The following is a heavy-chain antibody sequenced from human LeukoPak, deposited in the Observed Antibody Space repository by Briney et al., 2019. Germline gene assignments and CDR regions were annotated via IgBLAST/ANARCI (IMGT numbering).Heavy chain of an antibody. Sequence: GASVKVSCKVSGYTLTELSMHWVRQAPGKGLEWMGGFDPEDGETIYAQKFQGRVTMTEDTSTDTAYMELSSLRSEDTAVYYCATGRSYCGGDCYFSSAEYFQHWGQGTLVTVSS. V-gene: IGHV1-24*01. CDR3: ATGRSYCGGDCYFSSAEYFQH. J-gene: IGHJ1*01. D-gene: IGHD2-21*02. CDR1: GYTLTELS. CDR2: FDPEDGET.